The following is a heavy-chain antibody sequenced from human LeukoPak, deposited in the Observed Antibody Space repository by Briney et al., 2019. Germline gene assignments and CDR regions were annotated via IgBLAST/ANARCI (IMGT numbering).Heavy chain of an antibody. CDR2: ISSSGSTR. Sequence: SGGSLRLSCAASGFTFSSYEMNWVRQAPGKGLEWVSYISSSGSTRYYADSVKGRFTISRDNAKNSLYLQMNSLRAEDTAVYYCARDWAVGATYPVFYFDYWGQGTLVTVSS. CDR3: ARDWAVGATYPVFYFDY. D-gene: IGHD1-26*01. CDR1: GFTFSSYE. J-gene: IGHJ4*02. V-gene: IGHV3-48*03.